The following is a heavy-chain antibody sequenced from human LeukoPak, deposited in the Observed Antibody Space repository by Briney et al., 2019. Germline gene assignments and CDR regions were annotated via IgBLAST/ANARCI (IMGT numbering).Heavy chain of an antibody. CDR1: GGTFSCYA. CDR2: TIPIFGTA. V-gene: IGHV1-69*05. D-gene: IGHD4-17*01. J-gene: IGHJ4*02. CDR3: LVPTTVTTGLREY. Sequence: ASVKVSCKASGGTFSCYAISWVRQAPGQGLEWMGRTIPIFGTANYAQKFQGRVTITTDESTSTAYMELSSLRSEDTAVYYCLVPTTVTTGLREYWGQGTLVTVSS.